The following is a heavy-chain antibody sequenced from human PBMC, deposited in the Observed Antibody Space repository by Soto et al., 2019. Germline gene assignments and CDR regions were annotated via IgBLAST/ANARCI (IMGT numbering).Heavy chain of an antibody. V-gene: IGHV2-70*01. D-gene: IGHD2-2*01. CDR3: ARSIVVFDY. CDR1: GFSLSTSGMC. CDR2: IDWDDDK. J-gene: IGHJ4*02. Sequence: SGPTREPTQTLTLTCTFSGFSLSTSGMCVSWIRQPPGKALEWLALIDWDDDKYYSTSLKTRLTISKDTSKNQVVLTMTNMDPVDTATYYCARSIVVFDYWGQGTLGTVSS.